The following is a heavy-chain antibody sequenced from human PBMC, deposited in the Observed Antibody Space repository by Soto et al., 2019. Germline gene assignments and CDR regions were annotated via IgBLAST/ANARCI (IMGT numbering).Heavy chain of an antibody. CDR3: ARDSPEMAGTYYHYGMDV. J-gene: IGHJ6*02. D-gene: IGHD1-1*01. CDR2: IKQDGSEK. V-gene: IGHV3-7*01. CDR1: GFTFSNFW. Sequence: EVQLVESGGGLVQPGGSLRLSCAASGFTFSNFWMTWVRQAPGKGLELVATIKQDGSEKHYVDSVKGRFSISRDNAKNSLDLQMNNLRVEETAVYYCARDSPEMAGTYYHYGMDVWGRGTTITVSS.